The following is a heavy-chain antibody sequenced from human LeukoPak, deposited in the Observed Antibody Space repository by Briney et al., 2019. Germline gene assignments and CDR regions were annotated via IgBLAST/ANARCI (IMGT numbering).Heavy chain of an antibody. Sequence: GGSLRLSCAASGFTFSSYWMSWVRQAPGKGLEWVANIKQDGSEKYYVDSVKGRFTISRDNAKNTVYLQTSGLTAEDTAVYYCVRGTYHAYYMDVWGKGTTVTVSS. CDR1: GFTFSSYW. V-gene: IGHV3-7*01. D-gene: IGHD3-16*01. CDR2: IKQDGSEK. CDR3: VRGTYHAYYMDV. J-gene: IGHJ6*03.